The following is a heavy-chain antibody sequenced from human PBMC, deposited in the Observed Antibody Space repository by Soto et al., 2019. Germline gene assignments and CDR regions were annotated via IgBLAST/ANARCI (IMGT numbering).Heavy chain of an antibody. Sequence: SAKVSCKASGYTFTSYGISWVRQAPGQGLEWMGWISAYNGNTNYAQKLQGRVTMTTDTSTSTAYMELRSRRSDDTAVYYCSREPEAIHPYYYVMDFWGQGTTVTVSS. V-gene: IGHV1-18*01. CDR3: SREPEAIHPYYYVMDF. CDR2: ISAYNGNT. CDR1: GYTFTSYG. J-gene: IGHJ6*02.